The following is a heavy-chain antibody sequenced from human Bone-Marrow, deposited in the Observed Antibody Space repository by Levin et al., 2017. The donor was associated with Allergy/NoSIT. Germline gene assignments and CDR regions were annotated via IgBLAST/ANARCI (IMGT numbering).Heavy chain of an antibody. V-gene: IGHV3-49*04. D-gene: IGHD3-3*01. J-gene: IGHJ6*03. Sequence: GESLKISCTASGFTFGDYAMSWVRQAPGKGLEWVGFIRSKAYGGTTEYAASVKGRFTISRDDSKSIAYLQMNSLKTEDTAVYYCTRDGRVRFLEWLPNYYYYYMDVWGKGTTVTVSS. CDR2: IRSKAYGGTT. CDR1: GFTFGDYA. CDR3: TRDGRVRFLEWLPNYYYYYMDV.